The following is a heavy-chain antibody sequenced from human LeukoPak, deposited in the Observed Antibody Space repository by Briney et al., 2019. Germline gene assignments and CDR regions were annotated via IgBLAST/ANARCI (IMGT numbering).Heavy chain of an antibody. CDR3: ARASGFGESPDY. J-gene: IGHJ4*02. Sequence: PGGSLRLSCVASGFTFSSYGMSWVRQAPGKGLEWVANIKQDGSEKYYVDSVKGRFTISRDNAKNSLYLQMNSLRAEDTAVYYCARASGFGESPDYWGQGTLVTVSS. D-gene: IGHD3-10*01. CDR2: IKQDGSEK. CDR1: GFTFSSYG. V-gene: IGHV3-7*05.